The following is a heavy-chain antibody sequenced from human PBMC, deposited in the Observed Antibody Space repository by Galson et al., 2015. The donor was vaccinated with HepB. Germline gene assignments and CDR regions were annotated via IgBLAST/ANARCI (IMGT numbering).Heavy chain of an antibody. J-gene: IGHJ5*02. V-gene: IGHV1-8*01. Sequence: SVKVSCKASGYTFTSYDINWVRQATGQGLEWMGWMNPNSGNTGYAQKFQGRVTMTRNTSISTAYMELSSLRSEDTAVYYCARRALRYCSSTSCLRAGWFDPWGQGTLVTVSS. CDR1: GYTFTSYD. CDR2: MNPNSGNT. D-gene: IGHD2-2*01. CDR3: ARRALRYCSSTSCLRAGWFDP.